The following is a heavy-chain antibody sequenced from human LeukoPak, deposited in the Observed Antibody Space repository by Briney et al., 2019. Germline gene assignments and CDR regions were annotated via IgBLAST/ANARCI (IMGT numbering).Heavy chain of an antibody. J-gene: IGHJ6*03. V-gene: IGHV3-21*01. D-gene: IGHD3-3*01. CDR1: GFSFSSYS. CDR3: ARDGAEYYDFWSGFYTGYYYYYMDV. CDR2: VSSSGGFI. Sequence: GGSLRLSCAASGFSFSSYSMNWVRQAPGKGLEWVSSVSSSGGFIYYADSVKGRFTISRDNAKNSLYLQMNSLRAEDTAVNYCARDGAEYYDFWSGFYTGYYYYYMDVWGKGTAVTVSS.